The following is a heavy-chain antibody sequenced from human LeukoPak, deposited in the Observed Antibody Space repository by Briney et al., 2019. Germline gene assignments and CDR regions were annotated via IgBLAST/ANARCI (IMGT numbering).Heavy chain of an antibody. J-gene: IGHJ6*03. V-gene: IGHV1-8*01. CDR1: GYTFTSYD. CDR2: MNPNSGNT. D-gene: IGHD5-18*01. Sequence: ASVKVSCKASGYTFTSYDINWVRQATGQGLEWMGWMNPNSGNTGYAQKFQGRVTMTRNTSISTVYMELSSLRSEDTAVYYCARAGVDTAMGRSYYYYMDVWGKGTTVTVSS. CDR3: ARAGVDTAMGRSYYYYMDV.